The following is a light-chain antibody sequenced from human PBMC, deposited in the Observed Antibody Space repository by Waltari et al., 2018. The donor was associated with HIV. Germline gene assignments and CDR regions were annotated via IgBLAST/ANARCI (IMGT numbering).Light chain of an antibody. CDR2: KHN. Sequence: SYVLTPPPSVSVSPGQTAEITCCGDELSTQNGHWYQQKPGKAPIVLIYKHNERPSGIPERFSASTSGTAVTLTIAGVQAEDEADYFCQSADVSGTYVVFGGGTKLTVL. V-gene: IGLV3-25*03. CDR1: ELSTQN. CDR3: QSADVSGTYVV. J-gene: IGLJ2*01.